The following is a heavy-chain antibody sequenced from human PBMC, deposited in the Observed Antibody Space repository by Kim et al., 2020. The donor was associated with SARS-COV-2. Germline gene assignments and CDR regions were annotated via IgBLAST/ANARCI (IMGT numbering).Heavy chain of an antibody. J-gene: IGHJ6*02. Sequence: SVKVSCKASGGTFSSYAISWVRQAPGQGLEWMGGIIPIFGTANYAQKFQGRVTITADESTSTAYMELSSLRSEDTAVYYCARDLSRLVGYYYGMDVWGQGTTVTVSS. CDR2: IIPIFGTA. D-gene: IGHD6-19*01. CDR3: ARDLSRLVGYYYGMDV. V-gene: IGHV1-69*13. CDR1: GGTFSSYA.